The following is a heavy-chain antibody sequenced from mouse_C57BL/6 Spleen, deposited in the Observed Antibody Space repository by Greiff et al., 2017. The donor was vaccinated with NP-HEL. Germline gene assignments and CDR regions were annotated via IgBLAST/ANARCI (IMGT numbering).Heavy chain of an antibody. D-gene: IGHD2-4*01. CDR2: ISSGSSTL. V-gene: IGHV5-17*01. CDR1: GFTFSDSG. Sequence: EVKLVESGGGLVKPGGSLKLSCAASGFTFSDSGMHWVRQAPEKGLEWVAYISSGSSTLYYADTVKGRFTISRENAKNTLFLQMTSLRSEDTAMYYCARAIYYDYEFDYWGQGTTLTVSS. J-gene: IGHJ2*01. CDR3: ARAIYYDYEFDY.